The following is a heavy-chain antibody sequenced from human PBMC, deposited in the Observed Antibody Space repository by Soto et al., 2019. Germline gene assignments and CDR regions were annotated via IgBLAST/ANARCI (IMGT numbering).Heavy chain of an antibody. CDR3: GRDPVRGDGYTLDY. V-gene: IGHV3-7*01. Sequence: PGGSLRLSCAASGFTFSSYWMTWVRQSPGKGLEWVANIKPDGSKTYYVDSVKGRFIISRDNAENSLYLQMNSLRAEDSAVYYCGRDPVRGDGYTLDYWGQGALVTVSS. J-gene: IGHJ4*02. CDR1: GFTFSSYW. CDR2: IKPDGSKT. D-gene: IGHD3-10*01.